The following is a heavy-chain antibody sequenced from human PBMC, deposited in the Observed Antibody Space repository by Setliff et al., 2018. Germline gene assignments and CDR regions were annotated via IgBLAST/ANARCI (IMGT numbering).Heavy chain of an antibody. CDR2: IWGDGVNK. D-gene: IGHD3-22*01. J-gene: IGHJ4*02. Sequence: PGGSLRLSCAASGFTFSTYRMHWVRQAPGKGLEWVAVIWGDGVNKFHADSVKGRFTVSRDNAKNSLYLQMNSLRDEDTAVYYCARDLWARDSPGAGPFDSWGQGTLVTVSS. CDR1: GFTFSTYR. V-gene: IGHV3-33*08. CDR3: ARDLWARDSPGAGPFDS.